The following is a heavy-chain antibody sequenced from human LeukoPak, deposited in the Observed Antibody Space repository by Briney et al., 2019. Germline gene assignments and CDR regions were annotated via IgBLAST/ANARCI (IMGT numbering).Heavy chain of an antibody. J-gene: IGHJ4*02. CDR2: ITGNGGTT. Sequence: GGPLRLSCVASGFTFDGYGMSWVRQAPGKGLEWVSGITGNGGTTYYADFVKGRFTISRDNSKNTLYLQMNSLRAEDTAVYYCANDLGWIQLNLGRGQGTLVTVSS. D-gene: IGHD5-18*01. CDR1: GFTFDGYG. CDR3: ANDLGWIQLNLG. V-gene: IGHV3-23*01.